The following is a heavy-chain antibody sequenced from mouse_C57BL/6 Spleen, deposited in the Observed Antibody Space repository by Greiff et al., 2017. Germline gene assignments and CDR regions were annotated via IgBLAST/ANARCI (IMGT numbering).Heavy chain of an antibody. Sequence: VQLKESGGDLVKPGGSLKLSCAASGFTFSSYGMSWVRQTPDKRLEWVATISSGGSYTYYPDGVKGRFTISRDNAKNTLYLQMSSLKSEDTAMYYCARQDYGSPYYYAMDYWGQGTSVTVSS. V-gene: IGHV5-6*01. CDR1: GFTFSSYG. CDR2: ISSGGSYT. J-gene: IGHJ4*01. D-gene: IGHD1-1*01. CDR3: ARQDYGSPYYYAMDY.